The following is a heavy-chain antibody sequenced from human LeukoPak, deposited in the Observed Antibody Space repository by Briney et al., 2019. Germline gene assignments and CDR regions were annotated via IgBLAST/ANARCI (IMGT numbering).Heavy chain of an antibody. J-gene: IGHJ4*02. D-gene: IGHD4-17*01. CDR3: ARWDYGDYVGFDY. V-gene: IGHV4-59*01. CDR1: GGSISSYY. CDR2: IYYSGST. Sequence: SETLSLTCTVSGGSISSYYWSWIRQPPGKGLEWIGHIYYSGSTNYNPSLKSRVTISVDTSENQFSLKLSSVTAADTAVYYCARWDYGDYVGFDYWGQGTLVTVSS.